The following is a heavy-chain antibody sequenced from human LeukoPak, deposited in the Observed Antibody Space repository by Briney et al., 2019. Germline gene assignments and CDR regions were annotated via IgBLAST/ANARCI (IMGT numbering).Heavy chain of an antibody. CDR1: GGSTSSGDYY. CDR2: IYHTGST. D-gene: IGHD3-3*01. Sequence: SETLSLTCTVSGGSTSSGDYYWTWIRQPPGKGLEWIGYIYHTGSTNYNPSLKGRVTISPDTSKNQFSLKLTSVTAADTAVYYCARRSGFSPNWFDPWGQGTLVTVSS. J-gene: IGHJ5*02. CDR3: ARRSGFSPNWFDP. V-gene: IGHV4-30-4*01.